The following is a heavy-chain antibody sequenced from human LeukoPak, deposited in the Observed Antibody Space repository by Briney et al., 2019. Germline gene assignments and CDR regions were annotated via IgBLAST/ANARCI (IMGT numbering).Heavy chain of an antibody. V-gene: IGHV3-23*01. D-gene: IGHD3-22*01. CDR2: ISGSGAST. Sequence: GWSLRLSCAASGFTFSNYAMSWVRQAPGKGLEWVSVISGSGASTYYADSVKGRFTISRDNSNNTLYLQMNSLRAEDTAVYFCAKGPPYDSSGYYSAFDYWGQGTLVTVSS. J-gene: IGHJ4*02. CDR1: GFTFSNYA. CDR3: AKGPPYDSSGYYSAFDY.